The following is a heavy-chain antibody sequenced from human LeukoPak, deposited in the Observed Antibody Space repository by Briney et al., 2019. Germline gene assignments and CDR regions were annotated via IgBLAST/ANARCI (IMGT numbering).Heavy chain of an antibody. J-gene: IGHJ4*02. D-gene: IGHD5-12*01. Sequence: PGGSLRLSCAASGFTFSTYSMNWVRQAPGKGLEWVSYISSSSFTIHYADSVKGRFTISRDDAKSSLYLQMNSLRAEDTAVYYCARSVGGYGYWGQGTLVTVSS. V-gene: IGHV3-48*04. CDR1: GFTFSTYS. CDR2: ISSSSFTI. CDR3: ARSVGGYGY.